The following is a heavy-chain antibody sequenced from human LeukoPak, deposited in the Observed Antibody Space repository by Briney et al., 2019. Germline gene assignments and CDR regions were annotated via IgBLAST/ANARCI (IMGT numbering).Heavy chain of an antibody. V-gene: IGHV3-20*04. D-gene: IGHD1-26*01. CDR2: INWNGGST. Sequence: GGSRRLSCAASGFTFDDYGMSWVRQAPGKGREWVSGINWNGGSTGYADSVKGRFTISRDNAKNSLYLQMNSLRAEDTALYYCARFKWELLPKAPFDYWGQGTLVTVSS. CDR1: GFTFDDYG. CDR3: ARFKWELLPKAPFDY. J-gene: IGHJ4*02.